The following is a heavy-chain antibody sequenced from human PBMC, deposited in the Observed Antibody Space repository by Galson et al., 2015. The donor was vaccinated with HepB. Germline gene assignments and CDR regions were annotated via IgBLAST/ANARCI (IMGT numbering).Heavy chain of an antibody. J-gene: IGHJ4*01. Sequence: ETLSLTCTVSGVSIGIYYWSWFRQSPGKRIEWIGYIYSDGTTTYSPSLKSRMTISIDTSKRQLSLTVRSVTAADTAVYSCASHPDYGDYWGQGTLVTVSS. D-gene: IGHD4/OR15-4a*01. CDR3: ASHPDYGDY. CDR1: GVSIGIYY. CDR2: IYSDGTT. V-gene: IGHV4-59*08.